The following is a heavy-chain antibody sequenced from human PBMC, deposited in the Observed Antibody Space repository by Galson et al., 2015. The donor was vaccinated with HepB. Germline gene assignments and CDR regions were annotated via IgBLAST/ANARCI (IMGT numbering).Heavy chain of an antibody. CDR3: ARRGAATDAFDI. V-gene: IGHV4-34*01. CDR2: FYFSGTT. Sequence: SETLSLTCAVYGGSFSGYYWSWIRQPPGKGLEWVGRFYFSGTTYYNPSLKSRVTISGDTSKNQFSLSLRSVTAADTAVYYCARRGAATDAFDIWGQGTMVTVSS. J-gene: IGHJ3*02. CDR1: GGSFSGYY. D-gene: IGHD2-15*01.